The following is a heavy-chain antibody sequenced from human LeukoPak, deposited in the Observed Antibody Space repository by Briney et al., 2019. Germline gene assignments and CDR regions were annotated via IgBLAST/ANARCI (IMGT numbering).Heavy chain of an antibody. CDR3: AADSEVVPADY. Sequence: EASVKVSCKASGFTFTSSAVQWVRQARGQRLEWIGWIVVGSGNTNYAQKFQERVTITRDMSTSTAYMELSSLRSEGTAVYYCAADSEVVPADYWGQGTLVTFSS. D-gene: IGHD2-2*01. J-gene: IGHJ4*02. CDR2: IVVGSGNT. V-gene: IGHV1-58*01. CDR1: GFTFTSSA.